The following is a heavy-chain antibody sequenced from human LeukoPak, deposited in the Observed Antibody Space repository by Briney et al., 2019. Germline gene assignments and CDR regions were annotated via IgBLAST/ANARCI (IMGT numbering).Heavy chain of an antibody. J-gene: IGHJ4*02. V-gene: IGHV3-7*03. CDR1: GFTFSSYW. D-gene: IGHD6-13*01. CDR2: IKQDGSEK. Sequence: PGGSLRLSCAASGFTFSSYWMSWVRQAPGKGLEWVANIKQDGSEKYYVDSVKGRFTISRDNAKNSLYLQMNSLRAEDKAVYYCARAYSSSWDLFDYWGQGTLVTVSS. CDR3: ARAYSSSWDLFDY.